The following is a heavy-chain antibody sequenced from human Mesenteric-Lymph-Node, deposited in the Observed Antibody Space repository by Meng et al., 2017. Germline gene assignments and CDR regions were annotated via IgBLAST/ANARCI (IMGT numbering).Heavy chain of an antibody. V-gene: IGHV1-2*06. CDR1: GYTFTGYY. CDR2: INPNSGGT. D-gene: IGHD4-11*01. Sequence: QGQLVQSGAEVKKPGASVKVSCKASGYTFTGYYMHWVRQAPGQGLEWMGRINPNSGGTNYAQKFQGRVTMTRDTSISTAYVELSGLISDDTAVYYCTRSRSSNYYPRDYWGQGTLVTVSS. J-gene: IGHJ4*02. CDR3: TRSRSSNYYPRDY.